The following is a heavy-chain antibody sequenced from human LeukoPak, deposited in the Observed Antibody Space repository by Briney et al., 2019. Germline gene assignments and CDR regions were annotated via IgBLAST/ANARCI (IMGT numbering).Heavy chain of an antibody. CDR3: ARSSDIYYFDQ. CDR2: IYNIGRT. Sequence: SETLSLTCTVSGGSISTHYWNWIRQAPGKGLEWLGYIYNIGRTNYSPSLRNRITMSLDTSTNQFSLKVRSLTAADTAVYYCARSSDIYYFDQWGQGSLVTVSS. V-gene: IGHV4-59*11. J-gene: IGHJ4*02. D-gene: IGHD3-3*02. CDR1: GGSISTHY.